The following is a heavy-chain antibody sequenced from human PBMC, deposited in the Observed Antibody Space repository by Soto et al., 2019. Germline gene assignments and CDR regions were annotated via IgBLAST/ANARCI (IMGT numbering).Heavy chain of an antibody. V-gene: IGHV4-30-2*04. Sequence: QQPPGKGLEWIGYIYHSGSSYYNPSLKSRLSISLYTSSDRFSLELSSVTAADTAVYYCARGLFSESSYSGGCYYFDKWSQGTLVTVSS. CDR2: IYHSGSS. D-gene: IGHD1-26*01. J-gene: IGHJ4*02. CDR3: ARGLFSESSYSGGCYYFDK.